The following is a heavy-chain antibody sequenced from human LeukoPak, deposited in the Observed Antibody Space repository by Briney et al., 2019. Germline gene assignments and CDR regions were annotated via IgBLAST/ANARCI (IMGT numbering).Heavy chain of an antibody. D-gene: IGHD3-22*01. Sequence: GGALRLSCASSGVTLSSYAMHWVRQARGKGLEFVSAISSNGGSTYYAKSVKGRFTVSRDNSKNTLSLQMGSLRAEDMAVYYCARRNYYVSSGYFSGDAFDIWGQGTMVTVSS. V-gene: IGHV3-64*01. CDR2: ISSNGGST. CDR1: GVTLSSYA. J-gene: IGHJ3*02. CDR3: ARRNYYVSSGYFSGDAFDI.